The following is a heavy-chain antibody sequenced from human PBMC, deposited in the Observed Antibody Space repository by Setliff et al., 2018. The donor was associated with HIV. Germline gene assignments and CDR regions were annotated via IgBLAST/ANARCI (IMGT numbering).Heavy chain of an antibody. CDR2: ISSGSRTI. J-gene: IGHJ4*02. V-gene: IGHV3-48*01. Sequence: GGSLRLSCAASGFTFNTYSMNWVRQAPGKGLEWVSYISSGSRTIYYADSVKGRFTISRDNAKNSLFLQMSRPRVEDTARYYCARGPEPTGFSGSFGYWGQGTLVTVSS. CDR3: ARGPEPTGFSGSFGY. D-gene: IGHD1-26*01. CDR1: GFTFNTYS.